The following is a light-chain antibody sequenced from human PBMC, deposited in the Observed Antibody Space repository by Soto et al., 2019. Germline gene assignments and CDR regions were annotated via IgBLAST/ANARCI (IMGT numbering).Light chain of an antibody. CDR1: QSVSSSY. CDR2: GAS. V-gene: IGKV3-20*01. Sequence: EIVWTQSPCTLSLSPGERTTLSGRASQSVSSSYLAWYQQKPGQAPRLLIYGASSRATGIPDRFSGSGSGTDFTLTISRLEPDDFGVYYCQQYGSSHFTFGPGTKVDIK. CDR3: QQYGSSHFT. J-gene: IGKJ3*01.